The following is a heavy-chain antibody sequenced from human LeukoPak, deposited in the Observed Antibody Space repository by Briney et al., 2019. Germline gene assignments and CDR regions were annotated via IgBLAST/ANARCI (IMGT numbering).Heavy chain of an antibody. D-gene: IGHD3-9*01. CDR3: ARLFGGGEERHYDILTGYYRFEP. CDR2: INTHNNKT. J-gene: IGHJ5*02. Sequence: ASVKVSCKASGYIFTSYGFIWVRQATGQGLEWMGWINTHNNKTKSGQKFQGRVSMTTDRSTSTAYMELRSLRSDDTAVYYCARLFGGGEERHYDILTGYYRFEPWGQGTLVTVSS. V-gene: IGHV1-18*01. CDR1: GYIFTSYG.